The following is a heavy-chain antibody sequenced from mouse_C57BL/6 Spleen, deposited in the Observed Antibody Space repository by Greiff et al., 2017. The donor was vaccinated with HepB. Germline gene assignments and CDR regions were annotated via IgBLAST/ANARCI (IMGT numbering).Heavy chain of an antibody. CDR2: IDPSDSYT. D-gene: IGHD1-1*01. V-gene: IGHV1-50*01. Sequence: QVQLQQPGAELVKPGASVKLSCKASGYTFTSYWMQWVKQRPGQGLEWIGEIDPSDSYTNYNQKFKGKATLTVDTSSSTAYMQLSSLTSEDSAVYYCARDLIGRGAGSSYGWFAYWGQGTLVTVSA. CDR3: ARDLIGRGAGSSYGWFAY. CDR1: GYTFTSYW. J-gene: IGHJ3*01.